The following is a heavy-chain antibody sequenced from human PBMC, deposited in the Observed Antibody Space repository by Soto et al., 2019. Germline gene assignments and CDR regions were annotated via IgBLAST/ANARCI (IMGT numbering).Heavy chain of an antibody. Sequence: SVKVSCKASGFTFTSSAVQWVRQARGQRLEWIGWIVVGSGNTNYAQKFQERVTITRDMSTSTAYMELSSLRSEDTAVYYCAADWDYYDSSGYYRFAYWGQGTLVTVSS. CDR2: IVVGSGNT. CDR1: GFTFTSSA. CDR3: AADWDYYDSSGYYRFAY. D-gene: IGHD3-22*01. V-gene: IGHV1-58*01. J-gene: IGHJ4*02.